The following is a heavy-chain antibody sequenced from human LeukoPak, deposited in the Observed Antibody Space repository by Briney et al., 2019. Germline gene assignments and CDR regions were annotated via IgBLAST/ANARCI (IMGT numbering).Heavy chain of an antibody. CDR3: ARDRGAYYGGDCYLGFDY. V-gene: IGHV3-21*01. Sequence: PGGSLRLSCAASGFTFSSYTMNWVRRAPGKGLEWVSSIAGSSGYISYADSVKGRFTISRDNAKKSLYLQMTSLTAEDTAVYYCARDRGAYYGGDCYLGFDYWGRGTLVTVSS. J-gene: IGHJ4*01. CDR2: IAGSSGYI. CDR1: GFTFSSYT. D-gene: IGHD2-21*02.